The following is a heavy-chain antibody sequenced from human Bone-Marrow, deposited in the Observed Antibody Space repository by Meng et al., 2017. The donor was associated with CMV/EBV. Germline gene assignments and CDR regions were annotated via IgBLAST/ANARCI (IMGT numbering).Heavy chain of an antibody. CDR2: MNPNSGNT. D-gene: IGHD3-3*01. Sequence: ASVKVSCKASGGTFSSYTISWVRQATGQGLEWMGWMNPNSGNTGYAQKFQGRVTITRNTSISTAYMELSSLRSEDTAVYYCARGSRYYDFWSGYYKGYYYYYGMDVWGQGTTVTVSS. V-gene: IGHV1-8*03. CDR3: ARGSRYYDFWSGYYKGYYYYYGMDV. J-gene: IGHJ6*02. CDR1: GGTFSSYT.